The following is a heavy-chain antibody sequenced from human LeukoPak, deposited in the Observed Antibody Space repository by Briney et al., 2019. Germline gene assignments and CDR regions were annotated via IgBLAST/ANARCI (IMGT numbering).Heavy chain of an antibody. D-gene: IGHD1-26*01. V-gene: IGHV3-13*01. Sequence: GGSLRLSCAASGFTFDDYTMHWVRQAPGKGLEWVSAIGTAGDTYYPGSVKGRFTISRENAKNSLSLQMNSLRAEDTAVYYCVRQQTPHGNFDYWGQGTLVTVSS. CDR1: GFTFDDYT. J-gene: IGHJ4*02. CDR2: IGTAGDT. CDR3: VRQQTPHGNFDY.